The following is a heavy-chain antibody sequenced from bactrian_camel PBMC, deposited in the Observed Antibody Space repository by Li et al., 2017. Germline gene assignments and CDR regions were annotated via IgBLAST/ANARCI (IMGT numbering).Heavy chain of an antibody. CDR1: GFILSKGD. Sequence: VQLVESGGGSVQAGGSLRLSCVASGFILSKGDMSWARQASGKGLEWVAGISGSGGVTAYADSVKGRFTITRDNAKNTVYLQMNSLSPEDTAKYYCSAVDFDESPPGGACTAQEAVFFGRWGQGTQVTVS. V-gene: IGHV3S40*01. J-gene: IGHJ6*01. CDR3: SAVDFDESPPGGACTAQEAVFFGR. CDR2: ISGSGGVT. D-gene: IGHD6*01.